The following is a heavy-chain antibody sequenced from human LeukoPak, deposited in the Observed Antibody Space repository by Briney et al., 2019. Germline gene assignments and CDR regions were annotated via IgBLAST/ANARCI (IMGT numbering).Heavy chain of an antibody. CDR1: GFTFSSYW. V-gene: IGHV3-7*01. CDR2: IKQDGSEK. J-gene: IGHJ4*02. Sequence: PGGSLRLSCAASGFTFSSYWMSWVRQAPGKRLYWVANIKQDGSEKYYVDSVKGRFTISRDNAKNSLYLQMNSLRAEDTAVYYCAKQYYSSGSYYPAFDYWGQGTLVTVSS. D-gene: IGHD3-10*01. CDR3: AKQYYSSGSYYPAFDY.